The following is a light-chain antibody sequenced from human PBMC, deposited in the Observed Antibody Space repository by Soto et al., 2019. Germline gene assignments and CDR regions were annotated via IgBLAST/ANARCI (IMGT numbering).Light chain of an antibody. CDR3: AAWDDTLTGPFV. Sequence: QSVLTQPPSVSGTPGQRVSISCSGSTSNIGSNYVSWYQQFPGGAPKLLIYRNDQRASGVPARFSGTKSGTSVSLAISGLRSEDEADYYCAAWDDTLTGPFVFGTGTKVTVL. J-gene: IGLJ1*01. CDR2: RND. CDR1: TSNIGSNY. V-gene: IGLV1-47*01.